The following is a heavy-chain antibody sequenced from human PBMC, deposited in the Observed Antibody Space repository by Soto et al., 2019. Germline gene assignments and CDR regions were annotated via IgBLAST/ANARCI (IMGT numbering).Heavy chain of an antibody. CDR1: GGSFSGYY. D-gene: IGHD5-18*01. CDR3: ARGQLWRSSFDY. CDR2: INHSGNT. Sequence: QVQLQQWGAGLLKPSETLSLTCAVYGGSFSGYYWSWIRQPPGKGLEWFGEINHSGNTNYNPSLKSRVTISVDTSKNQFSLKLSSVTAADTAVYYCARGQLWRSSFDYWGQGTLVTVSS. J-gene: IGHJ4*02. V-gene: IGHV4-34*02.